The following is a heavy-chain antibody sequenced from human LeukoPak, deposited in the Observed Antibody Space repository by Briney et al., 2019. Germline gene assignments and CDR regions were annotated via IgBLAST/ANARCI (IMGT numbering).Heavy chain of an antibody. CDR1: GFTFSSYA. Sequence: GGSLRLSCAASGFTFSSYAKSWVRQAPGKGLEWVSALSGSGGSTYYADSVKGRFTISRDNSRNTLYLQMNSLRAEDTAVYYCAKAPHSSSWYGVYFDYWGQGTLVTVSS. D-gene: IGHD6-13*01. J-gene: IGHJ4*02. CDR3: AKAPHSSSWYGVYFDY. CDR2: LSGSGGST. V-gene: IGHV3-23*01.